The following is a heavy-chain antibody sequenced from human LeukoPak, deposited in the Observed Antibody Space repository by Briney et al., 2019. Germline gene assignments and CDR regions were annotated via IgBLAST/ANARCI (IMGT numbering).Heavy chain of an antibody. Sequence: PGGSLRLSCAASGFTFSIYWMSWVRQAPGKGLEWVANIKEDGSEKYYVDSVKGRFTISRDNVKNSLYLQMNSLRAEDTAVYYCARDQSLRYFDWSRYWGQGTLVTVSS. D-gene: IGHD3-9*01. CDR2: IKEDGSEK. CDR1: GFTFSIYW. CDR3: ARDQSLRYFDWSRY. J-gene: IGHJ4*02. V-gene: IGHV3-7*01.